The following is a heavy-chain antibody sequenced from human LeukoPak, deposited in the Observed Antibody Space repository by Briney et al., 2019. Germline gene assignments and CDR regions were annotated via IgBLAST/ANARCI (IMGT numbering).Heavy chain of an antibody. CDR2: IKQDGSEK. Sequence: GGSLRLSCAASGFTFSSYGMSWVRQAPGKGLEWVANIKQDGSEKYYVDSVKGRFTISRDNAKNSLYLQMNSLRAEDTAVYYCARVPGYCSGGSCYNPNWFDPWGQGTLVTVSS. CDR1: GFTFSSYG. V-gene: IGHV3-7*03. J-gene: IGHJ5*02. CDR3: ARVPGYCSGGSCYNPNWFDP. D-gene: IGHD2-15*01.